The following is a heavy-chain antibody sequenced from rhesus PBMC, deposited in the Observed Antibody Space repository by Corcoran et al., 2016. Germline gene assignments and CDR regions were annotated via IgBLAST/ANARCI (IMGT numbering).Heavy chain of an antibody. CDR1: GGSISDDYY. CDR3: AREYSNYGYFDY. J-gene: IGHJ4*01. D-gene: IGHD4-23*01. CDR2: IYGSGGGT. Sequence: QVQLQESGPGLVKPSETLSLTCAVSGGSISDDYYWSWIRQPPGKGLEWIGYIYGSGGGTNYNPSLKHRVTISIDTSKTQFSLKLSSVTAADAAVYYCAREYSNYGYFDYWGQGVLVTVSS. V-gene: IGHV4-106*01.